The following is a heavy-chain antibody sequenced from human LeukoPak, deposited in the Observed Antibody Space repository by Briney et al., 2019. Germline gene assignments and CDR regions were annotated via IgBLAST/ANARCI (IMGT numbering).Heavy chain of an antibody. V-gene: IGHV4-30-2*01. CDR3: ARDGSSSSPPRRYYYYMDV. J-gene: IGHJ6*03. CDR2: IYHSGST. CDR1: GGSISSGGYY. D-gene: IGHD6-6*01. Sequence: SETLSLTCTVSGGSISSGGYYWSWIRQPPGKGLEWIGYIYHSGSTYYNPSLKSRVTISVDTSKNQFSLKLSSVTAADTAVYYCARDGSSSSPPRRYYYYMDVWGKGTTVTVSS.